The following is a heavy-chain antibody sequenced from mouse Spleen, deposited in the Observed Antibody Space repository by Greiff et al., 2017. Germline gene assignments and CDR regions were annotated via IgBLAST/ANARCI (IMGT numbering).Heavy chain of an antibody. CDR2: ISDGGSYT. Sequence: DVKLVESGGGLVKPGGSLKLSCAASGFTFSDYYMYWVRQTPEKRLEWVATISDGGSYTYYPDSVKGRFTISRDNAKNNLYLQMSSLKSEDTAMYYCARDGYYDYWGQGTSVTVSS. V-gene: IGHV5-4*02. CDR3: ARDGYYDY. D-gene: IGHD2-3*01. J-gene: IGHJ4*01. CDR1: GFTFSDYY.